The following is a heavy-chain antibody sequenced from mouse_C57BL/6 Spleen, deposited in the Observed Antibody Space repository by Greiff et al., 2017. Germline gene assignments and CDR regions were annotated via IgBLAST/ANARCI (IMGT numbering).Heavy chain of an antibody. V-gene: IGHV1-50*01. CDR1: GYTFTSYW. Sequence: QVQLKESGAELVKPGASVKLSCKASGYTFTSYWMQWVKQRPGQGLEWIGEIDPSDSYTNYNQKFKGKATLTVDTSSSTAYMQLSSLTSEDSAVYYCARYYGSSYGFAYWGQGTLVTVSA. D-gene: IGHD1-1*01. CDR3: ARYYGSSYGFAY. CDR2: IDPSDSYT. J-gene: IGHJ3*01.